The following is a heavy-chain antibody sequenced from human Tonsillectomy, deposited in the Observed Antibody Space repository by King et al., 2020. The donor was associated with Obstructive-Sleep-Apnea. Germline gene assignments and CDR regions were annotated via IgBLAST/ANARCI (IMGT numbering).Heavy chain of an antibody. CDR3: ARGLGGPRIAVSNASDI. Sequence: VQLQQWGAGLLKPSETLSLTCAVYGGSFSGYYWGWIRQPPGKGLEWIGEINHSGSTNYNPSLKMRVTISVDTSKNQFSLKLSSVTAADTAVYYWARGLGGPRIAVSNASDIWGQGTMVTVSS. CDR2: INHSGST. CDR1: GGSFSGYY. D-gene: IGHD6-19*01. J-gene: IGHJ3*02. V-gene: IGHV4-34*01.